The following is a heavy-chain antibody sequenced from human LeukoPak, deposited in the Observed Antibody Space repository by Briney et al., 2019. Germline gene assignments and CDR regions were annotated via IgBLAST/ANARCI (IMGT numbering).Heavy chain of an antibody. CDR3: ARGSTVSDFDY. Sequence: SETLSLTCTVSGGSISSGGYYWSWIRQHPGKGLEWIGYIYYSGSTYYNPSLKSRVTISVDTSKNQFSLKLSSVTAADTAVYYCARGSTVSDFDYWGQGTLVTVSS. V-gene: IGHV4-31*03. CDR1: GGSISSGGYY. J-gene: IGHJ4*02. CDR2: IYYSGST. D-gene: IGHD4-17*01.